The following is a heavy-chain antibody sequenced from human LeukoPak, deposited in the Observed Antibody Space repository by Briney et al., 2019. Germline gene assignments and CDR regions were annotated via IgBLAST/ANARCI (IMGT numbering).Heavy chain of an antibody. D-gene: IGHD3-22*01. CDR2: ISACNGNT. Sequence: GASVKVSCKASGYTFTSYGISWVRQAPGQGLEWMGWISACNGNTNYAQKLQGRVTMTTDTSTNTAYMELRSLRSDDTAVYYCATDSPSDDSSGYHLGTDYYYYYGMDVWGQGTTVTVSS. J-gene: IGHJ6*02. CDR1: GYTFTSYG. CDR3: ATDSPSDDSSGYHLGTDYYYYYGMDV. V-gene: IGHV1-18*01.